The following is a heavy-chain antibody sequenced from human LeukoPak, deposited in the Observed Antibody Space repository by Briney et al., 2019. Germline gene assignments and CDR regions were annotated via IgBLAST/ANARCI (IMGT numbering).Heavy chain of an antibody. CDR1: GFTFSRVS. D-gene: IGHD1-26*01. V-gene: IGHV3-48*01. J-gene: IGHJ4*02. CDR3: ARDPEGEWELPFDY. Sequence: QAGGSLRLSCAASGFTFSRVSMNWVRQAPGKGLEWVSYISSGTTTIYYADSVKGRFTISRDDAKNSLYLQMNSLSAEDTAVYFCARDPEGEWELPFDYWGQGTLVTVSS. CDR2: ISSGTTTI.